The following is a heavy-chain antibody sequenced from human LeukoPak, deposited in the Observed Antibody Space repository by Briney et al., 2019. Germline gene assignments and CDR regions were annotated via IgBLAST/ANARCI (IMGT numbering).Heavy chain of an antibody. CDR1: GGSFNSTSYF. CDR2: LYFTGTT. CDR3: ARGGYYYMDV. J-gene: IGHJ6*03. Sequence: SETLSLTCTVSGGSFNSTSYFWGWLRQPPGTGLEWIGSLYFTGTTHYNPSLKSRVTISVDKSKNQFSLMLTSVTAADTAVYYCARGGYYYMDVWGKGTTVTISS. V-gene: IGHV4-39*07.